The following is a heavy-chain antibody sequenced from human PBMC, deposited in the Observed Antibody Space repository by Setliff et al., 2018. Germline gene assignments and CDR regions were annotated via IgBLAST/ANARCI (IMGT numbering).Heavy chain of an antibody. Sequence: ASVKVSCKASGYTLINYGISWVRQAPGQGLEWMGWIGAYTGNTNYAQKFQGRVTMTTATSTSTAYMELRSLRSDDTAMFYCARVVYYASGSSLSYGMDVWGQGTAVTVSS. V-gene: IGHV1-18*01. CDR1: GYTLINYG. J-gene: IGHJ6*02. CDR3: ARVVYYASGSSLSYGMDV. D-gene: IGHD3-10*01. CDR2: IGAYTGNT.